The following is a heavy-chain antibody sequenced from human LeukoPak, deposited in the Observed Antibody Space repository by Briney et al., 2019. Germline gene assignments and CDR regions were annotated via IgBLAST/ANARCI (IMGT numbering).Heavy chain of an antibody. V-gene: IGHV3-7*01. CDR3: ARDLSY. J-gene: IGHJ4*02. Sequence: GGSLRLSCAASGFTFSSYWMSWVRRAPGKGLEWVANIKQDGSENYYVDSVKGRFTVSRDNAKSSLYLQMNSLRAEDTALYCCARDLSYWGQGTLVTVSS. D-gene: IGHD3-16*02. CDR2: IKQDGSEN. CDR1: GFTFSSYW.